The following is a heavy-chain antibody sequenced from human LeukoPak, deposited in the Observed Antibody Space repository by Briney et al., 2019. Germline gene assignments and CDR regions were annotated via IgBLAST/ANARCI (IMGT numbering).Heavy chain of an antibody. CDR3: ARVLPRGSVGWYSGTPYYYMDV. D-gene: IGHD6-19*01. Sequence: SGTLSLTCAVSGGSISSSNWWSWVRQPPGKGLEWIGEIYHSGSTNYNPSLKSRVTISVDKSKNQFSLKLSSVTAADTAVYYCARVLPRGSVGWYSGTPYYYMDVWGKGTTVTISS. CDR2: IYHSGST. V-gene: IGHV4-4*02. J-gene: IGHJ6*03. CDR1: GGSISSSNW.